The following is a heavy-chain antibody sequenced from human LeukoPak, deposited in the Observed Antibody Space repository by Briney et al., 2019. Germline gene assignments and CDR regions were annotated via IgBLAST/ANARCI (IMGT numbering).Heavy chain of an antibody. Sequence: PSETLSLTCTVSGGSISSYYWSWIRQPPGKGLEWIGYIYYSGSTNYNPSLKSRVTISVDTSKNQFSLKLSSVTAADTAVYYCARGGSYSTIDALDIWGQGTMVTVSS. V-gene: IGHV4-59*01. J-gene: IGHJ3*02. CDR2: IYYSGST. D-gene: IGHD1-26*01. CDR3: ARGGSYSTIDALDI. CDR1: GGSISSYY.